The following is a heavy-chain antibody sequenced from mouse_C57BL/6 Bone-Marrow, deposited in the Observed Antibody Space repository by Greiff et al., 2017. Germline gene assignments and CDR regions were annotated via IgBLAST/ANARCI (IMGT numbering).Heavy chain of an antibody. Sequence: KESCKASGYTFTSYWMHWVKQRPGQGLEWIGRIHPSDSDTNYNQKFKGKATLTVDKSSSTAYMQLSSLTSEDSAVYYCAIPGTDYFDYWGQGTTLTVSS. CDR1: GYTFTSYW. J-gene: IGHJ2*01. CDR3: AIPGTDYFDY. D-gene: IGHD4-1*01. V-gene: IGHV1-74*01. CDR2: IHPSDSDT.